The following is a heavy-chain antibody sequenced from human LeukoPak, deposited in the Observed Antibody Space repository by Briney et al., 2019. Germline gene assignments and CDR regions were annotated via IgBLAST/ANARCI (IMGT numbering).Heavy chain of an antibody. J-gene: IGHJ4*02. CDR3: ARATMTRDFDY. V-gene: IGHV4-4*07. CDR2: IYSSGTT. Sequence: SETLSLTCTVSGDSISSYYWSWIRQPAGKGLEWIGRIYSSGTTNYNSSLKSRVTISVDTSKNHFSLKLSSVTAADTAVYYCARATMTRDFDYWGQGTLVTVSS. D-gene: IGHD3-10*01. CDR1: GDSISSYY.